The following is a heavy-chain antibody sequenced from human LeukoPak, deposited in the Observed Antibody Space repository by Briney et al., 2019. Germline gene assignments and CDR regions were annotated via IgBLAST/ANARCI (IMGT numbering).Heavy chain of an antibody. J-gene: IGHJ4*02. V-gene: IGHV4-34*01. CDR2: INHSGST. CDR3: ARQKWLLPHYFDY. Sequence: GSLRLSCAASGFTVSSNYMSWIRQPPGKGLEWIGEINHSGSTNYNPSLKSRVTISVDTSKNQFSLKLSSVTAADTAVYYCARQKWLLPHYFDYWGQGTLVTVSS. CDR1: GFTVSSNY. D-gene: IGHD3-22*01.